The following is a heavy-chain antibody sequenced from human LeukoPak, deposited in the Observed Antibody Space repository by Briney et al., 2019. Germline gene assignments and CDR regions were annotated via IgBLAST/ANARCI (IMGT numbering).Heavy chain of an antibody. D-gene: IGHD3-10*01. CDR1: GFTFTSSA. CDR2: IVVGSGNT. V-gene: IGHV1-58*01. Sequence: GASVKVSCKASGFTFTSSAVQWVRQARGQRLEWIGWIVVGSGNTNYAQKFQERVTITRDMSTSTAYMELSSLRSEDTAVYYCARLEAMVRGVIADDAFDIWGQGTMVTVSS. CDR3: ARLEAMVRGVIADDAFDI. J-gene: IGHJ3*02.